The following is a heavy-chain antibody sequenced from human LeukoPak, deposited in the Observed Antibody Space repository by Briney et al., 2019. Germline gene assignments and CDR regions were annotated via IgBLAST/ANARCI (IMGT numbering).Heavy chain of an antibody. J-gene: IGHJ6*02. V-gene: IGHV1-69*13. CDR3: ALGYGGNTEDYYGMDV. D-gene: IGHD4-23*01. Sequence: SVKVSCKASGGTFSSCAISWVRQAPGQGLEWMGGIIPIFGTANYAQKFQGRVTITADESTSTAYMELSSLRSEDTAVYYCALGYGGNTEDYYGMDVWGQGTTVTVSS. CDR1: GGTFSSCA. CDR2: IIPIFGTA.